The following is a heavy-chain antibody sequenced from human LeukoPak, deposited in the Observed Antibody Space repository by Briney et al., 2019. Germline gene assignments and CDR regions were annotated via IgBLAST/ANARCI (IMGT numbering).Heavy chain of an antibody. D-gene: IGHD2-15*01. Sequence: GASVKVSCKASGYTFTGYYMHWVRQAPGQGLEWMGWINPNSGGTKYAQKFQGRVTMTRDTSISTAYMELSSLRSEDTAVYYCARMVAATGHGDYWGQGTLVTVSS. CDR3: ARMVAATGHGDY. CDR1: GYTFTGYY. J-gene: IGHJ4*02. CDR2: INPNSGGT. V-gene: IGHV1-2*02.